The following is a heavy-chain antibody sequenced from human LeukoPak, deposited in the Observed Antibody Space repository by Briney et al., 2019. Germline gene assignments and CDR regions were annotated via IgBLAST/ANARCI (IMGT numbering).Heavy chain of an antibody. J-gene: IGHJ4*02. V-gene: IGHV4-39*01. CDR1: GGCISSSSYY. Sequence: SETLSLTCTVSGGCISSSSYYWGWIRQPPGKGLEWIGSIYYSGSTYYNPSLKSRVTISVDTSKNQFSLKLSSVTAADTAVYYCARSGPRGSYRGPFDYWGQGTLVTVSS. CDR3: ARSGPRGSYRGPFDY. CDR2: IYYSGST. D-gene: IGHD1-26*01.